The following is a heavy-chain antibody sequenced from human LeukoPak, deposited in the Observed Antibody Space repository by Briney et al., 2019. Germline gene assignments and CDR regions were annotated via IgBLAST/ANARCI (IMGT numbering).Heavy chain of an antibody. V-gene: IGHV3-23*01. D-gene: IGHD6-13*01. J-gene: IGHJ1*01. CDR3: AKDLGSSWYPEYFQH. CDR1: GFTFSSYA. Sequence: PGGSLRLSCAASGFTFSSYAMSWVRQAPGKGLEWVSAISGSGSSTYYADSVEGRFTISRDNSKNTLYLRMNSLRAEDTAVYYCAKDLGSSWYPEYFQHWGQGTLVTVSS. CDR2: ISGSGSST.